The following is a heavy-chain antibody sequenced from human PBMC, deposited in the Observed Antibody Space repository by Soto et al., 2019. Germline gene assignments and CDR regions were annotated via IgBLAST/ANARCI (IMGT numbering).Heavy chain of an antibody. D-gene: IGHD3-10*01. CDR1: GFTFSSYG. J-gene: IGHJ6*01. CDR2: ISYDGSNK. Sequence: GGSLRLSCAASGFTFSSYGMHWVRQAPGKGLEWVAVISYDGSNKYYADSVKGRFTISRDNSKNTLYLQMNSLRAEDTAVYYFAKEGVFGEVMYGMAVWSQGT. CDR3: AKEGVFGEVMYGMAV. V-gene: IGHV3-30*18.